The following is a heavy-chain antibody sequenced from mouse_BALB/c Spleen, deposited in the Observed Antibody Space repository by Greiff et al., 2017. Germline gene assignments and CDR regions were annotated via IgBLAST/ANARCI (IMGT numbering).Heavy chain of an antibody. V-gene: IGHV1-77*01. D-gene: IGHD2-14*01. CDR3: ARRYDGYYYAMDY. J-gene: IGHJ4*01. CDR1: GYTFTDYV. CDR2: IYPGSGST. Sequence: VQLQQSGPELVKPGASVKMSCKASGYTFTDYVISWVKQRTGQGLEWIGEIYPGSGSTYYNEKFKGKATLTADKSSNTAYMQLSSLTSEDSAVYFCARRYDGYYYAMDYWGQGTSVTVSS.